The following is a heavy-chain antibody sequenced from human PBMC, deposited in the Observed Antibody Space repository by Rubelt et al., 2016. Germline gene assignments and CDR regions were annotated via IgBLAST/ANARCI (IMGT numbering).Heavy chain of an antibody. V-gene: IGHV4-59*08. Sequence: GPGLVKPSETLSLTCTVSGGSISSYYWSWIRQPPGKGLEWIGYIYYSGSINYNPSLKSRVTISVDTPKNQFSLKLSSVTAADTAVYYCARSGAVAGTGYYFDYWGQGTLVTVSS. CDR2: IYYSGSI. CDR3: ARSGAVAGTGYYFDY. J-gene: IGHJ4*02. D-gene: IGHD6-19*01. CDR1: GGSISSYY.